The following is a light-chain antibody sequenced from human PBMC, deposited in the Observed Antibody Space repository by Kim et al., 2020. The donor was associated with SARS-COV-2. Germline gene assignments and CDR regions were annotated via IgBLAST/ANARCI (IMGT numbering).Light chain of an antibody. Sequence: GQSVTISCTGTSSDVGGYNYVSWYQQHPGKAPKLMIYDVSKRPSGVPDRFSGPKSGNTASLTISGLQAEDEADYYCCSYAGSYPVVFGGGTQLTVL. CDR3: CSYAGSYPVV. J-gene: IGLJ2*01. CDR1: SSDVGGYNY. V-gene: IGLV2-11*01. CDR2: DVS.